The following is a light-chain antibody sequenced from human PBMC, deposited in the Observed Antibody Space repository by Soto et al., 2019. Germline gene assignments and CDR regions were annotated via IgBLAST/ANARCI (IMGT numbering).Light chain of an antibody. V-gene: IGKV3-20*01. CDR3: QQYGSSPGT. CDR1: QSVRARY. CDR2: DTS. J-gene: IGKJ1*01. Sequence: EIVLTQSPGTLSLSPGERDTLSCRASQSVRARYLAWYQPKPGQAPSLLISDTSTRATGVPDRFSGSGSGTDFALTISRVEPEDFAIYFCQQYGSSPGTFCQGTKVDI.